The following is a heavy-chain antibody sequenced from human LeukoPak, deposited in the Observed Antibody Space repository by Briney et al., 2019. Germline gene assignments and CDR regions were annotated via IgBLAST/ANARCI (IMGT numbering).Heavy chain of an antibody. CDR3: ARDGEMATISNYFDY. CDR1: GFTFRSYA. J-gene: IGHJ4*02. V-gene: IGHV3-30*04. CDR2: ISYDGSNK. Sequence: VRSLRLSCATSGFTFRSYAMHLVRQAPGQGLEWVAVISYDGSNKYYADSVKGRFTISRDNSKNTLYLQMNSLRAEDTAVYYCARDGEMATISNYFDYWGQGTLVTVSS. D-gene: IGHD5-24*01.